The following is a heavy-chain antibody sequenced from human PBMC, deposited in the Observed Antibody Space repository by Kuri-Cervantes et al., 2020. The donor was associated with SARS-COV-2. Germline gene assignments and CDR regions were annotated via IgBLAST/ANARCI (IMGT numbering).Heavy chain of an antibody. CDR3: AREYTSSSPFES. Sequence: GESLKISCAASGFTFSDFAMHWVRQAPGKGLEWVAVVSYNGTTKHYADSVKGRFTTSRDNSKNSLSLQMNSLRVEDMAVYYCAREYTSSSPFESWGQGTLVTVSS. J-gene: IGHJ4*02. CDR2: VSYNGTTK. D-gene: IGHD6-6*01. V-gene: IGHV3-30-3*01. CDR1: GFTFSDFA.